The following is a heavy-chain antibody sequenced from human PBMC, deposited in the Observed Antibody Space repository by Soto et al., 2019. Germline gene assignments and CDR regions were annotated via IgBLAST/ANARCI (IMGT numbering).Heavy chain of an antibody. J-gene: IGHJ4*02. V-gene: IGHV4-39*01. Sequence: QLQLQESCPGLVKPSETLSLTCTVSGGSISSSSYYWGWIRQPPGKGLEWIGSIYYSGSTYYNPSLKSRVTISVDTSKNQFSLKLSSVTAADTAVYYCARHDYDFWSGLPAYFDYWGQGTLVTVSS. CDR2: IYYSGST. CDR3: ARHDYDFWSGLPAYFDY. D-gene: IGHD3-3*01. CDR1: GGSISSSSYY.